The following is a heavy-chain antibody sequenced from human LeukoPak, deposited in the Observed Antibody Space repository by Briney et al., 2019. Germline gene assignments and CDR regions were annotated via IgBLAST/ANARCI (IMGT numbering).Heavy chain of an antibody. J-gene: IGHJ6*02. D-gene: IGHD6-19*01. V-gene: IGHV3-11*01. CDR3: ARDAHVTYSSGSTLYYGMDV. CDR2: ISSSGSTI. CDR1: GFTFSNYW. Sequence: PGGSLRLSCTASGFTFSNYWMTWVRQAPGKGLEWVSYISSSGSTIYYADSVKGRFTISRDNAKNSLYLQMNSLRAEDTAVYYCARDAHVTYSSGSTLYYGMDVWGQGTTVTVSS.